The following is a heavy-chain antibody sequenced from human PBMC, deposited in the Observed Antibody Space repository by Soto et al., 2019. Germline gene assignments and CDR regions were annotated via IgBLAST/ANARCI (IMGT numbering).Heavy chain of an antibody. D-gene: IGHD6-19*01. CDR1: GLIFSDYH. V-gene: IGHV3-72*01. J-gene: IGHJ6*02. Sequence: EVQLVESGGGVVQPGGSLRLSCAASGLIFSDYHMDWVRQAPGKGLEWVGRIRRKANSYTAEYAASVNGRFTISRDDSKNSLYLQMHSRKTEDTAVYYCASLCGWSGGSNDMDVWGQGTTVTVSS. CDR3: ASLCGWSGGSNDMDV. CDR2: IRRKANSYTA.